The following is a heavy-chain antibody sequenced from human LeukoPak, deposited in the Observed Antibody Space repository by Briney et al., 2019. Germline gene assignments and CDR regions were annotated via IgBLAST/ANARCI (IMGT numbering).Heavy chain of an antibody. D-gene: IGHD1-26*01. V-gene: IGHV4-59*01. Sequence: SETLSLTCTVSGGSISTYYWSWIRQPPGKGLEWIGYIYYTGSTSYNPSLKSRVTMSLDASKNQFSLELNSVTPADTAVYYCARGGNYWPQWWFDPWGRGTLVSISS. CDR1: GGSISTYY. J-gene: IGHJ5*02. CDR3: ARGGNYWPQWWFDP. CDR2: IYYTGST.